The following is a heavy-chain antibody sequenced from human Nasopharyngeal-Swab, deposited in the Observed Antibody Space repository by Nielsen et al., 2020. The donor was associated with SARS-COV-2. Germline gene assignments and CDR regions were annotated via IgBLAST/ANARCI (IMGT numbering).Heavy chain of an antibody. CDR1: GFTFSSYS. Sequence: GGSLRLSCAASGFTFSSYSMNWVRQAPGRGLEWVSSISSSSSYIYYADSVKGRFTISRDNAKNSLYLQMNSLRAEDTAVYYCARNQLIYYYYGMDVWGQGTTVTVSS. CDR3: ARNQLIYYYYGMDV. CDR2: ISSSSSYI. D-gene: IGHD2-2*01. J-gene: IGHJ6*02. V-gene: IGHV3-21*01.